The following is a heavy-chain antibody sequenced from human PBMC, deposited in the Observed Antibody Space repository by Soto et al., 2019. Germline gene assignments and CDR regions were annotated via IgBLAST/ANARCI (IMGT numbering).Heavy chain of an antibody. CDR3: ASGGSSGWSRYFDL. J-gene: IGHJ2*01. D-gene: IGHD6-19*01. Sequence: QVQLQESGPGLVKPSETLSLTCTVSGGSISSYYWSWIRQPPGKGLEWIGYIYYSGSTNYNPSLKSRVPLSGDTPKNQFPLKLSSVTAADTAVYYCASGGSSGWSRYFDLWGRGTLVTVSS. V-gene: IGHV4-59*01. CDR2: IYYSGST. CDR1: GGSISSYY.